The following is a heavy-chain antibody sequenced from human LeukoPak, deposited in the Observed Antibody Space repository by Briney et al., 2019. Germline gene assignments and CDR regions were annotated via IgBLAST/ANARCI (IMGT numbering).Heavy chain of an antibody. D-gene: IGHD3-22*01. V-gene: IGHV3-66*01. CDR1: GFTVSSNY. Sequence: GGSLRLSCAASGFTVSSNYMSWVRQAPGKGLEWVSVIYSGGSTYYADSVKGRFTISRDNSKNTLYLRMNSLRAEDTAVYYCARDRVYYYDSSGYYPDAFDIWGQGTMVTVSS. J-gene: IGHJ3*02. CDR3: ARDRVYYYDSSGYYPDAFDI. CDR2: IYSGGST.